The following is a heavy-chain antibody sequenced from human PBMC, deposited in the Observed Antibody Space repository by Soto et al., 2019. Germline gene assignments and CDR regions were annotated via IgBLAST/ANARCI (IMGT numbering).Heavy chain of an antibody. J-gene: IGHJ4*02. Sequence: QVQLVQSGGEVREPGASVKVSCKASGYSFLYYAISWVRQAPGQGLELLGWISPYNANTKYGERVQGRVTITTDTATSTAYLELRSLTSDDTSVYYCAVRGSDTSKGLLGWGQGTLVTVSS. CDR1: GYSFLYYA. CDR3: AVRGSDTSKGLLG. V-gene: IGHV1-18*01. D-gene: IGHD6-19*01. CDR2: ISPYNANT.